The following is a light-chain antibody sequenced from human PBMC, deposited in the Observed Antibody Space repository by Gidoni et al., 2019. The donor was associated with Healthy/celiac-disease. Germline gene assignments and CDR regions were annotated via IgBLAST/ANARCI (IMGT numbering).Light chain of an antibody. Sequence: DIQMTQSPSSLSASVEDRVTITCRASQSISSYLNWYQQKPGKAPKLLIYAASSLQSGVPSRFSGSGSGTDITLTISSQQPEDVATYCCQKSYSTPWTFGQGTKVEIK. CDR2: AAS. J-gene: IGKJ1*01. CDR1: QSISSY. V-gene: IGKV1-39*01. CDR3: QKSYSTPWT.